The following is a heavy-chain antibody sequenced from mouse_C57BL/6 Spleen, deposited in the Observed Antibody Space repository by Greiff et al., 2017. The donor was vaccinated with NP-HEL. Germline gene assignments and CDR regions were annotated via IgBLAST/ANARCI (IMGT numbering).Heavy chain of an antibody. V-gene: IGHV1-64*01. CDR3: AIYDDYDEGFAY. J-gene: IGHJ3*01. CDR2: IHPNSGST. D-gene: IGHD2-4*01. Sequence: QVQLQQPGAELVKPGASVKLSCKASGYTFTSYWMHWVKQRPGQGLEWIGMIHPNSGSTNYNEKFKSKATLTVDKSSSTAYMQLSSLTSEDSAVYYCAIYDDYDEGFAYWGQGTLVTVSA. CDR1: GYTFTSYW.